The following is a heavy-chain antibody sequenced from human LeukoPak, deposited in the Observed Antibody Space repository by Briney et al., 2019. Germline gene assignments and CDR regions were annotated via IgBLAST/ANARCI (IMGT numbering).Heavy chain of an antibody. Sequence: SETLSLTCTVSGGSISGYYWSWIRLPPGKGLEWIGYIYYSGSTNYNPSLKSRVTISVDTSKNQFSLKLSSVTAADTAVYYCARARWLQFYFDYWGQGTLVTVSS. J-gene: IGHJ4*02. CDR1: GGSISGYY. V-gene: IGHV4-59*08. CDR3: ARARWLQFYFDY. CDR2: IYYSGST. D-gene: IGHD5-24*01.